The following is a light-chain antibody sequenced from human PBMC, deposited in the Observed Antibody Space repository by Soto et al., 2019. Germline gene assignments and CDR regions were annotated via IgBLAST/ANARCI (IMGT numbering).Light chain of an antibody. CDR3: QQYHNWPPYT. Sequence: ELVMTQSPATRSVSPGERATLSCRASQSVGNNLAWYQHKPGQAPRVLIYGASTRATGIPARFSGSGSGTEFTLTISSLQSEDFAVYYCQQYHNWPPYTFGQGTKLEIK. V-gene: IGKV3-15*01. J-gene: IGKJ2*01. CDR2: GAS. CDR1: QSVGNN.